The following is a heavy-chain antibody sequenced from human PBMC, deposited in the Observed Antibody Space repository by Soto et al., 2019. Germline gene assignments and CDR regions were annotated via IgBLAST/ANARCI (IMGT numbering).Heavy chain of an antibody. J-gene: IGHJ4*02. CDR2: INAGNGNT. D-gene: IGHD3-9*01. Sequence: GASVKVSCTASGYTFTSYYMHWVRQAPGQRLEWMGWINAGNGNTKYSQKFQGRVTITRDTSASTAYMELSSLRSEDTAVYYCARNLMDYDILTGYNMAYYFDYWGQGTLVTSPQ. CDR3: ARNLMDYDILTGYNMAYYFDY. V-gene: IGHV1-3*01. CDR1: GYTFTSYY.